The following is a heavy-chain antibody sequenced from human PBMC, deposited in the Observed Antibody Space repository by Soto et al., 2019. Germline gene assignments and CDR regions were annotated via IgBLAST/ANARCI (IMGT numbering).Heavy chain of an antibody. Sequence: PSQTLSLTCAISGDSVSSNSAAWNWIRQSPSRGLEWLGRTYYRSKWYNDYAVSVKSRITINPDTSKKQFSLQLNSVTPEDTAVYYCAGSSGWQVGGAFDIWGQGTMVTVSS. CDR2: TYYRSKWYN. D-gene: IGHD6-19*01. CDR1: GDSVSSNSAA. V-gene: IGHV6-1*01. CDR3: AGSSGWQVGGAFDI. J-gene: IGHJ3*02.